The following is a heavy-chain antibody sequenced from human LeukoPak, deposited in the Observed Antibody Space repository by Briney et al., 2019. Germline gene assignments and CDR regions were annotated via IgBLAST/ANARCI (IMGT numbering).Heavy chain of an antibody. V-gene: IGHV3-48*02. Sequence: GGSLRLSCAASGFTFSSYSMNWVRQAPGKGLEWVSHITASGTAMFYADSVKGRFTISRDNAKNSLYLQMNSLRDEDTAVYYCARDVVVVGYAFDIWGQGTMVTVSS. CDR3: ARDVVVVGYAFDI. J-gene: IGHJ3*02. CDR2: ITASGTAM. CDR1: GFTFSSYS. D-gene: IGHD2-21*01.